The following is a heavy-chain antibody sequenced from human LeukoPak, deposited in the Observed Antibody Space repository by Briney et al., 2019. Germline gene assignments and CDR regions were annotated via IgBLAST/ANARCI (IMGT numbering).Heavy chain of an antibody. J-gene: IGHJ4*02. D-gene: IGHD3-3*01. V-gene: IGHV1-2*02. CDR2: INPNSGGT. Sequence: GASVKVSCKASGDSFTGYYMHWVRQAPGQGLEWMGWINPNSGGTNYAQKFQGRVTMTRDTSISTAYMELSRLRSDDTAVYYCAVILEWLLEGYYWGQGTLVSVSS. CDR1: GDSFTGYY. CDR3: AVILEWLLEGYY.